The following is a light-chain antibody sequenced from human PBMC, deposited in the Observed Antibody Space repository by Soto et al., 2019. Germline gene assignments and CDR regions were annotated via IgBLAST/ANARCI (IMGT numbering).Light chain of an antibody. CDR2: KAS. CDR1: QSISSW. J-gene: IGKJ4*01. Sequence: DSQMTQYPSTLSASIGDRVTITCRAGQSISSWLAWYQQKPGKAPKLLISKASTLQSGVPPRFSGSGSGTEFALTISSLQPDDFATYYCQQYESYRMTFGGGTKVEIK. CDR3: QQYESYRMT. V-gene: IGKV1-5*03.